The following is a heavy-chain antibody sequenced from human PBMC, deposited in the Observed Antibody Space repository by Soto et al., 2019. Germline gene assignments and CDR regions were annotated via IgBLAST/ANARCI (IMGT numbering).Heavy chain of an antibody. V-gene: IGHV3-23*01. CDR2: ISGSGGST. J-gene: IGHJ3*02. CDR1: GFTFSSYA. CDR3: AKDTTAVVAATDAFDI. Sequence: PGGSLRLSCAASGFTFSSYAMSWVRQAPGKGLEWVSAISGSGGSTYYADSVKGRFTISRDNSKNTLYLQMNSLRAEDTAVYYCAKDTTAVVAATDAFDIWGQGTMVTVSS. D-gene: IGHD2-15*01.